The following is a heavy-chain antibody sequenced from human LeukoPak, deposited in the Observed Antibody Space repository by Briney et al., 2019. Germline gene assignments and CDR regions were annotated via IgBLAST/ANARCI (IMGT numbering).Heavy chain of an antibody. CDR2: ITGDGGRT. V-gene: IGHV3-43*02. CDR1: GFAFDDFA. CDR3: AREGPIAVAGYFLY. D-gene: IGHD6-19*01. Sequence: GGSLRLSCEASGFAFDDFAMHWVRQAPGKGLEWVSLITGDGGRTYFADSVKGRFTISRDNRKNSLYLQMNSLRTDDTALYYCAREGPIAVAGYFLYGRQATLVTVSS. J-gene: IGHJ4*02.